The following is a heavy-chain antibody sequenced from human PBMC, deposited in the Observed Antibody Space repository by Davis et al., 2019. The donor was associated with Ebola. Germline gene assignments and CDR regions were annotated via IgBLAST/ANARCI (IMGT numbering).Heavy chain of an antibody. D-gene: IGHD2-15*01. J-gene: IGHJ4*02. CDR2: ISGSGGTK. V-gene: IGHV3-23*01. CDR3: TICPRYCSGGSCYRGPDY. Sequence: GGSLRLSCAASGFSFSGYDMSWVRQAPGKGLEWVSLISGSGGTKYYADSVKGRFTISRDNSRNTLYLQMNSLRADDTAMYHCTICPRYCSGGSCYRGPDYWGRGTLVTVSS. CDR1: GFSFSGYD.